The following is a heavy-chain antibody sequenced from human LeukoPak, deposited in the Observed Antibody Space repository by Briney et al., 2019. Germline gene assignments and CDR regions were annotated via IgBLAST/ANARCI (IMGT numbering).Heavy chain of an antibody. V-gene: IGHV3-53*01. J-gene: IGHJ6*02. CDR3: ARDHYYYGMDV. Sequence: PGGSLRLSCAASGFTVSSNYMSWVRQAPGEGLEWVSVIYSGGSTYYAGSVKGRFTISRDNSKNTLYLQMNSLRAEDTAVYYCARDHYYYGMDVWGQGTTVTVSS. CDR2: IYSGGST. CDR1: GFTVSSNY.